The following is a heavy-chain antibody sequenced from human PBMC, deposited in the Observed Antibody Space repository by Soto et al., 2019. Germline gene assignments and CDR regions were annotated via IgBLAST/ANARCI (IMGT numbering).Heavy chain of an antibody. J-gene: IGHJ4*02. Sequence: GGSLRLSCAASGFTFSSYAMSWVRQAPGKGLEWVSAISGSGGSTYYADSVKGRLTISRDNSKNTLYLQMNSLRAEDTAVYYCAKDTDSSGYYNLDYFDYWGQGTLVTVSS. CDR3: AKDTDSSGYYNLDYFDY. CDR1: GFTFSSYA. D-gene: IGHD3-22*01. V-gene: IGHV3-23*01. CDR2: ISGSGGST.